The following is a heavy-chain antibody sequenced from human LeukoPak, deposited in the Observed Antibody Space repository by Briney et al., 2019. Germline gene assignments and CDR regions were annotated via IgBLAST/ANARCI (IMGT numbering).Heavy chain of an antibody. D-gene: IGHD3-10*01. CDR2: ISNSGEST. CDR1: GFTFSDYS. CDR3: AKGAMVRGVLDY. Sequence: GGSLRLSCAASGFTFSDYSMNWVRQAPGKGLEWVSTISNSGESTYYADSVKGRFTISRDNSKNTLFLQTNSLRAEDTAVYYCAKGAMVRGVLDYWGQGTLVTVSS. V-gene: IGHV3-23*01. J-gene: IGHJ4*02.